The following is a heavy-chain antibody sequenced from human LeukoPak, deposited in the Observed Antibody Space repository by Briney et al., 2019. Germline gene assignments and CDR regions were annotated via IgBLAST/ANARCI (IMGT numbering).Heavy chain of an antibody. CDR3: ARLSIFGVATFDP. CDR1: GASISSSHW. Sequence: SGTLSLTCEVSGASISSSHWWTWVRQSPGKGLEWIGEIYHSGSTDYNPSLKSRVTISVDKSKNQFSLKPSHVTAADTAVYYCARLSIFGVATFDPWGQGTLVTVSS. D-gene: IGHD3-3*01. J-gene: IGHJ5*02. V-gene: IGHV4-4*02. CDR2: IYHSGST.